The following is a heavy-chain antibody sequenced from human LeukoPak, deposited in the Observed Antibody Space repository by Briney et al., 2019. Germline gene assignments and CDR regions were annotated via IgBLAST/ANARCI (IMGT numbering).Heavy chain of an antibody. CDR3: ARGDSSGWAYYFDS. CDR1: GDSISTYY. Sequence: SETLSLTCTVSGDSISTYYWSWIRQAPGKGLEWIGFVYKSGFTNYSPSLKSRVTISLDTSKNQFSLNLRSVSAADTAVYYCARGDSSGWAYYFDSWGQGTLVTVSS. V-gene: IGHV4-59*01. D-gene: IGHD6-19*01. CDR2: VYKSGFT. J-gene: IGHJ4*02.